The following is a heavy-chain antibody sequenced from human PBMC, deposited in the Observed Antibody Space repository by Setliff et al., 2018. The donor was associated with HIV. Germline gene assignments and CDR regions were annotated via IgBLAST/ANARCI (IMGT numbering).Heavy chain of an antibody. CDR2: IYTSGST. Sequence: PSETLSLTCAVSGYSINSGYYWGWIRQPAGKGLEWIGRIYTSGSTNYNPSLKSRVTISIDTSKNHFSLKLSSVTAADTAVYFCARHDNYDNGGYYNLYYFDSWGPGTLVTVSS. J-gene: IGHJ4*02. CDR3: ARHDNYDNGGYYNLYYFDS. CDR1: GYSINSGYY. V-gene: IGHV4-38-2*01. D-gene: IGHD3-22*01.